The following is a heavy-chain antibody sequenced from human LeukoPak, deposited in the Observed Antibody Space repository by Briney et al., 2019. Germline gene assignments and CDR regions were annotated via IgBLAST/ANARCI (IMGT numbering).Heavy chain of an antibody. Sequence: GGSLTLSCAASRCTFSDHYMDWVRQAPGKGLGWVARIRNRAKSYSTQYAPAVRETFTTSRDDSRNSVYQKLTSLKTEDTAVYYCLRIGDYYNNRGFSSDAFDIWGVGTMATVS. CDR2: IRNRAKSYST. CDR3: LRIGDYYNNRGFSSDAFDI. CDR1: RCTFSDHY. J-gene: IGHJ3*02. D-gene: IGHD3-22*01. V-gene: IGHV3-72*01.